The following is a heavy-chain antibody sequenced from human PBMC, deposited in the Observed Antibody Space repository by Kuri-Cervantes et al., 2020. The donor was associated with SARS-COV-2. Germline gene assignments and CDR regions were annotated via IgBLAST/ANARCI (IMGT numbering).Heavy chain of an antibody. Sequence: GGSLRLSCEVSGSLFSASAIHGVRKGSGKGLEWVGRVRGKANNYATAYAALVKCRLTISRDDSKNMAYMQMNSLKTEDTAVYYCTTLIDYWGQGALVTVSS. CDR2: VRGKANNYAT. CDR1: GSLFSASA. V-gene: IGHV3-73*01. J-gene: IGHJ4*02. CDR3: TTLIDY.